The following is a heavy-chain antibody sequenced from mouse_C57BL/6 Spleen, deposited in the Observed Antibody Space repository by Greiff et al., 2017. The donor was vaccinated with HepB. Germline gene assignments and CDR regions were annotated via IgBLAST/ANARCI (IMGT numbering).Heavy chain of an antibody. J-gene: IGHJ4*01. CDR1: GYTFTDYE. CDR3: TRGGDY. CDR2: IDPETGGT. Sequence: VKLKQSGAELVRPGASVTLSCKASGYTFTDYEMHWVKQTPVHGLEWIGAIDPETGGTAYNQKFKGKAILTADKSSSTAYMELRSLTSEDSAVYYCTRGGDYWGQGTSVTVSS. V-gene: IGHV1-15*01.